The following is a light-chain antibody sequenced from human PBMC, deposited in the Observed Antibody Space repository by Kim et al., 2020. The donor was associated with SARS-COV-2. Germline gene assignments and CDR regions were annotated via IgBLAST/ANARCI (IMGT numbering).Light chain of an antibody. CDR1: QSISVSS. V-gene: IGKV3-20*01. CDR2: GAS. Sequence: SPGERATLSRRASQSISVSSLAWYQQKPGQAPRLLIYGASSRATGIPDRFSGSGSGTDFTLTISRLEPEDFAVYYCQQYGSSPLTFGGGTKVDIK. CDR3: QQYGSSPLT. J-gene: IGKJ4*01.